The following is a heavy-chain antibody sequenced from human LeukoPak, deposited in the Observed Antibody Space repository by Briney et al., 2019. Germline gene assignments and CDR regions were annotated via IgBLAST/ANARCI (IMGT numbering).Heavy chain of an antibody. CDR1: GFTISSYW. CDR2: IISDGRST. J-gene: IGHJ4*02. CDR3: TTMTVVPTDY. V-gene: IGHV3-74*01. D-gene: IGHD2-2*01. Sequence: GGSLRLSCVASGFTISSYWTHWVRQVPGKGLVWVSHIISDGRSTNYADSVKGRFTISRDDSKNTLYLQMNSLKIEDTAVYYCTTMTVVPTDYWGQGTLVTVSS.